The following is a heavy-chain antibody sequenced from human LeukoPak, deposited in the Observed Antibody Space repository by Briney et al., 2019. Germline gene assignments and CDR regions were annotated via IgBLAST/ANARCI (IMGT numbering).Heavy chain of an antibody. V-gene: IGHV3-48*01. Sequence: SGGSLRLSCAASGFTFSSYGMSWVRQAPGKGLEWVSYISSSSSTIYYADSVKGRFTISRDNAKNSLYLQMNSLRAEDPAVYYCARDSSGSYAYFDYWGQGTLVTVSS. J-gene: IGHJ4*02. CDR3: ARDSSGSYAYFDY. CDR1: GFTFSSYG. CDR2: ISSSSSTI. D-gene: IGHD1-26*01.